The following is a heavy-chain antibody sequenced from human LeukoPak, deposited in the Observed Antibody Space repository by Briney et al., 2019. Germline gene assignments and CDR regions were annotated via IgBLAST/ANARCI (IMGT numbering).Heavy chain of an antibody. J-gene: IGHJ4*02. D-gene: IGHD2-15*01. CDR3: ARVDVVGEYYFDY. CDR1: GGSISSGEYY. V-gene: IGHV4-30-4*01. Sequence: SETLSLTCTVSGGSISSGEYYWSWIRQPPGKGLEWIGYIYYSGSTYYNPSLKSRVTISVDTSKNQFSLKLSSVTAADTAVYYCARVDVVGEYYFDYWGQGTLVTVSS. CDR2: IYYSGST.